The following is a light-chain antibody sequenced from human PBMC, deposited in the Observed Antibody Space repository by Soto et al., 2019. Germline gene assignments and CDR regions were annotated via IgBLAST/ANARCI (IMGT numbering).Light chain of an antibody. CDR3: GTWDSSLSAGV. V-gene: IGLV2-14*02. J-gene: IGLJ2*01. CDR2: EGN. Sequence: QSVLTQPASVSGSPGQSITISCTGVSSDVESYKFVSWYQQHPGKAPKLTIYEGNKRPSGVSNRFSGSKSGTSATLDITGLQTGDEADYYCGTWDSSLSAGVFGGGTQLTVL. CDR1: SSDVESYKF.